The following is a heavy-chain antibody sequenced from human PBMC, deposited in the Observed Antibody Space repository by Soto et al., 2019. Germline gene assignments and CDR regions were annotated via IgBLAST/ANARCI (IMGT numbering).Heavy chain of an antibody. CDR3: ARRLTWANRTNYYYYCMDV. V-gene: IGHV5-10-1*01. CDR1: GYSFTSYW. CDR2: IDPSDSYT. Sequence: GESLKISCKGSGYSFTSYWISWVRQMPGKGLEWMGRIDPSDSYTNYSPSFQGHVTISADKSISTAYLQWSSLKASDTAMYYCARRLTWANRTNYYYYCMDVWGQGTTVTVSS. J-gene: IGHJ6*02. D-gene: IGHD1-26*01.